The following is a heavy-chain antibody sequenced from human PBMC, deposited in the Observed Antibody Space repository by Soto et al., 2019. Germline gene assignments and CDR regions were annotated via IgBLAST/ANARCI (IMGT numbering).Heavy chain of an antibody. CDR1: GYAFTSYD. J-gene: IGHJ6*02. Sequence: GASLKVSCKASGYAFTSYDINWVRQATGQGLEWMGWMNPNSGDTSYLEKFQGRVTMTRDTSISTAYMELSSLRSEDTAVYYCGRDTAPSDVWGQGTTVTVSS. CDR2: MNPNSGDT. CDR3: GRDTAPSDV. D-gene: IGHD4-17*01. V-gene: IGHV1-8*01.